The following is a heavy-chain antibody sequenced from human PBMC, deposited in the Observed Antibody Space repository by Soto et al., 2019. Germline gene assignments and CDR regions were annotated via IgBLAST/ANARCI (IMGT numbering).Heavy chain of an antibody. D-gene: IGHD3-3*01. CDR1: GYSFKDAW. J-gene: IGHJ4*02. Sequence: EVNLVESGGGLVKPGGSLRLSCAASGYSFKDAWMNWVRQAPGEGLEWVGRIKSIADGGTSEYAPPVAGRFDISRDDSTVTLYLQRNSLQTEDTAVYYCTRRPKAGGVGVGPPDFWVRGTLVTVSA. V-gene: IGHV3-15*07. CDR2: IKSIADGGTS. CDR3: TRRPKAGGVGVGPPDF.